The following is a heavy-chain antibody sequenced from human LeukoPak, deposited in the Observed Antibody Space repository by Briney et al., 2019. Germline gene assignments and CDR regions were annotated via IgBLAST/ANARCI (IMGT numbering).Heavy chain of an antibody. D-gene: IGHD2-8*01. CDR2: INPNSGGT. Sequence: ASVTVSCKASGFTFTGYYMHRVRQAPGQGLEWMGWINPNSGGTNYAQKFQGRVTMTRDTSITTAYMELSRLRSDDTAVYYCARGDVVLMVYAAPEYYFDYWGQGTLVTVSS. CDR3: ARGDVVLMVYAAPEYYFDY. V-gene: IGHV1-2*02. CDR1: GFTFTGYY. J-gene: IGHJ4*02.